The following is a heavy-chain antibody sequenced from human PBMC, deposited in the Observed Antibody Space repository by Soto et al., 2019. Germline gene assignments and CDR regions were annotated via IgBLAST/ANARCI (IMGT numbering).Heavy chain of an antibody. V-gene: IGHV3-7*01. J-gene: IGHJ4*02. CDR1: GFTFSSYW. CDR2: IKQDGSEK. D-gene: IGHD3-3*01. Sequence: EVQLVESGGGLVQPGGSLRLSCAASGFTFSSYWMSWVRQAPGKGLEWVANIKQDGSEKYYVDSVKGRFTISRDNAKNSLYLQMNSLRAEDTAVYYCARPMGFLEWLLDFDYWGQGTLVTVSS. CDR3: ARPMGFLEWLLDFDY.